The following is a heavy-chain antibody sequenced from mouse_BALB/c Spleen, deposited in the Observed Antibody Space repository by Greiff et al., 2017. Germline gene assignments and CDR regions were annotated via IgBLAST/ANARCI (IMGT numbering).Heavy chain of an antibody. V-gene: IGHV5-17*02. Sequence: DVKLVESGGGLVQPGGSRKLSCAASGFTFSSFGMHWVRQAPEKGLEWVAYISSGSSTIYYADTVKGRFTISRDNPKNTLFLQMTSLRSEDTAMYYCARVDGYPWFAYWGQGTLVTVSA. D-gene: IGHD2-3*01. CDR2: ISSGSSTI. CDR1: GFTFSSFG. CDR3: ARVDGYPWFAY. J-gene: IGHJ3*01.